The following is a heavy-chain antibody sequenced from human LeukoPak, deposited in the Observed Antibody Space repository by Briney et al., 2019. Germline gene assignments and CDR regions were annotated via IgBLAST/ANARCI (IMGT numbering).Heavy chain of an antibody. V-gene: IGHV1-69*05. J-gene: IGHJ6*03. CDR1: GGTFSSYA. CDR3: ARAATENRYYDSSGYYLGYYYYMDV. D-gene: IGHD3-22*01. Sequence: ASVKVSCKASGGTFSSYAISWVRQAPGQGLVWMGGIIPIFGTANYAQKFQGRVTITTDESTSTAYMELSSLRSEDTAVYYCARAATENRYYDSSGYYLGYYYYMDVWGKGTTVTVSS. CDR2: IIPIFGTA.